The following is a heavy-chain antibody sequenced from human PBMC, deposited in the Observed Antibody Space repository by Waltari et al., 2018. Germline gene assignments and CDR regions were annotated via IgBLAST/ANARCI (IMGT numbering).Heavy chain of an antibody. CDR2: IWYDGRNK. Sequence: QVQLVESGGGAVQPGRSLRLSCAASGFTFSSYGMHWVRQAPGKGLEWVAVIWYDGRNKYDADYVKGRFTISRDNSKNTLYLQMNSRRAEDTAVYYCARREGYDSGSLQHWGQGTLVTVSS. CDR3: ARREGYDSGSLQH. V-gene: IGHV3-33*01. CDR1: GFTFSSYG. D-gene: IGHD1-26*01. J-gene: IGHJ1*01.